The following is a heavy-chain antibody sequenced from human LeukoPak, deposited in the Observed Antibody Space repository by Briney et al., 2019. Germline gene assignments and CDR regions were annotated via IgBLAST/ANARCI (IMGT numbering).Heavy chain of an antibody. CDR2: INPNSGGT. D-gene: IGHD6-6*01. V-gene: IGHV1-2*06. Sequence: ASVQVSCMASGYTFTDYYMHWVRQAPRQGLEWMERINPNSGGTNYAQKFQGRVTMTRDTSISTAHMELSRLRSDDTAVYYCARGPGAARPLPSYVWGKGTTVTVSS. CDR3: ARGPGAARPLPSYV. CDR1: GYTFTDYY. J-gene: IGHJ6*04.